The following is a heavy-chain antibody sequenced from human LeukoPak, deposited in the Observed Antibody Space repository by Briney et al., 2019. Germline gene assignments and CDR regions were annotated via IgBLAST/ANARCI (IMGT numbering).Heavy chain of an antibody. CDR2: IGGGGNT. V-gene: IGHV3-23*01. CDR3: AKSGVGDSLYYYCIDV. Sequence: PGGSLRLSCAASGFTFSSYEMNWVRQAPGKGLEWVSTIGGGGNTYYADSVKGRFNISRDNSKNTLYLQMYSLRAEDTAVYYCAKSGVGDSLYYYCIDVWGKGTTVVVSS. D-gene: IGHD1-26*01. J-gene: IGHJ6*03. CDR1: GFTFSSYE.